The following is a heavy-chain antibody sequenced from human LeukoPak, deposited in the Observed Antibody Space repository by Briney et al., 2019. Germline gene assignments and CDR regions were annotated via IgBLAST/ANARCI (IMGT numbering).Heavy chain of an antibody. CDR3: ARGRGYRDYDRPLDY. Sequence: PGGSLRLSCAASGFTVSSNYMNWVRQAPGKGLEWGSVITSGGNTYYADSVKGRFTTSRDNSKNTLYVQMNSLRAEDTAIYYCARGRGYRDYDRPLDYWGQGTLVTVSS. CDR2: ITSGGNT. D-gene: IGHD5-12*01. V-gene: IGHV3-53*01. CDR1: GFTVSSNY. J-gene: IGHJ4*02.